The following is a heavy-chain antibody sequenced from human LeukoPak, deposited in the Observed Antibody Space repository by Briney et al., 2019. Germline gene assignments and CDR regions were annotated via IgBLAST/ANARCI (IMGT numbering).Heavy chain of an antibody. CDR3: AREISGYSDY. D-gene: IGHD3-22*01. V-gene: IGHV1-2*02. CDR1: GYTFTGYY. J-gene: IGHJ4*02. CDR2: INANSGDT. Sequence: PGASVKVSCKASGYTFTGYYMHWVRQAPEQGLEWMGWINANSGDTKYAQKFQGRVTMTRDTSISTAYMELSRLRSDDTAMYYCAREISGYSDYWGQGTLVTVSS.